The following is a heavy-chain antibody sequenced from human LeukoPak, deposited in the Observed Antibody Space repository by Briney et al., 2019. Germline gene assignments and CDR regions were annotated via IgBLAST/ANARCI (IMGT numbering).Heavy chain of an antibody. CDR3: AKGHSAHGTGFDC. V-gene: IGHV3-74*01. Sequence: PPGGSLRLSCAASGFTFSSYWMHWVRHAPGKGLLWASRINGDGSITSTADSVKGRFTISRDNSKNTLYLQMNSLRVEDTAVYYCAKGHSAHGTGFDCWGQGTLVAVSS. CDR1: GFTFSSYW. CDR2: INGDGSIT. D-gene: IGHD1-14*01. J-gene: IGHJ4*02.